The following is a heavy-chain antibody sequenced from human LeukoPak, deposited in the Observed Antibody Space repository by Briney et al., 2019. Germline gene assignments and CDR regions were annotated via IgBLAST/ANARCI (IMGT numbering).Heavy chain of an antibody. CDR1: GGSISSYY. Sequence: SETLSLTCTASGGSISSYYWSWIRQPPGKGLEWIGSIYYSGSTYFNPSLKSRVTISVDTSKNQFSLKLTSVTAADTAVYYCARRAVTYYFDYWGQGTLVTVSS. CDR2: IYYSGST. J-gene: IGHJ4*02. D-gene: IGHD4-17*01. V-gene: IGHV4-39*01. CDR3: ARRAVTYYFDY.